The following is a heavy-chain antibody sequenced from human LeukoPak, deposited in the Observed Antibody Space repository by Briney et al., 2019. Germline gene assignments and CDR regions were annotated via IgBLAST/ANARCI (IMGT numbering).Heavy chain of an antibody. D-gene: IGHD5-12*01. CDR3: ARDSYSNYLGY. V-gene: IGHV1-69*13. Sequence: AASVKVSCKASGGTFSSYAISWVRQAPGQGLEWMGGIIPIFGTANYAQKFQGRVTITADESTSTAYMELSSPRSEDTAVYYCARDSYSNYLGYWGQGTLVTVSS. CDR2: IIPIFGTA. J-gene: IGHJ4*02. CDR1: GGTFSSYA.